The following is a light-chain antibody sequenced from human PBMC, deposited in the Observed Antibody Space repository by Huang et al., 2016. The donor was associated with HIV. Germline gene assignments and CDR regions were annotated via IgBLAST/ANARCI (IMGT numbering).Light chain of an antibody. CDR2: AAS. V-gene: IGKV3-15*01. Sequence: IVMTQSPGTLSVSPGERATLPCRASQSVRSNLAWYQHNPGQAPMLRIYAASTGAAGVPARFSGSGSGTQFTLSISSLQSEDFAVYYCQQYDNWPPFTFGPGTKVDIK. CDR3: QQYDNWPPFT. CDR1: QSVRSN. J-gene: IGKJ3*01.